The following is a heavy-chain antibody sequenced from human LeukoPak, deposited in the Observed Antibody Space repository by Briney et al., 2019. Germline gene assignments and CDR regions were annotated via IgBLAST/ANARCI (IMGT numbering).Heavy chain of an antibody. CDR3: AKDLSYTSGASDH. Sequence: GGSLRLSCSASGFTFSAFAMTWVRQAPGKGLEWVSTITDDGYNTYSADSVKGRITFSRDNAKNTLSLQLRSLRAEDTAVYYCAKDLSYTSGASDHWGQGTLVTVSS. CDR1: GFTFSAFA. D-gene: IGHD6-19*01. J-gene: IGHJ4*02. V-gene: IGHV3-23*01. CDR2: ITDDGYNT.